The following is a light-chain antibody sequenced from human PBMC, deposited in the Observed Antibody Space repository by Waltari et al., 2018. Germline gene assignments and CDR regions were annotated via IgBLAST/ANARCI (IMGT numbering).Light chain of an antibody. CDR2: GAS. V-gene: IGKV3-15*01. Sequence: EIVMTLSPATLSVAPVERASLSCRASQKVSSNLAWLQQKPGQAPRLLISGASTRGTGIPARFNGSGSGTEFTLTISSLQSEDFAVYYCQQYNNWPPWTFGQGTKVEIK. CDR3: QQYNNWPPWT. J-gene: IGKJ1*01. CDR1: QKVSSN.